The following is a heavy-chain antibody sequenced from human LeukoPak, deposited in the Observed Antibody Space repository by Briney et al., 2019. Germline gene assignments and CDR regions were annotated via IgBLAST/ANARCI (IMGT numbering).Heavy chain of an antibody. J-gene: IGHJ4*02. D-gene: IGHD3-10*01. V-gene: IGHV1-2*02. CDR2: INPNSGGT. CDR3: ACITMVRGVNQFDY. CDR1: GYTFTGYY. Sequence: ASVKVSCKASGYTFTGYYMHWVRQAPGQGLEWMGWINPNSGGTNYAQKFQGRVTMTRDTSISTAYMELSRLRSDDTAVYYCACITMVRGVNQFDYWGQGTLVTVSS.